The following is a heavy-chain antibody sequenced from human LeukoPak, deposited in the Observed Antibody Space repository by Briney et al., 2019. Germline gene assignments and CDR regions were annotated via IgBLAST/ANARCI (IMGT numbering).Heavy chain of an antibody. Sequence: GASVKVSCKASGYTFTGYYMHWVRQAPGQGLEWMGRIIPILGIANYAQKFQGRVTITADKSTSTAYMELSSLRSEDTAVYYCARGHGVDFDYWGQGTLVTVSS. V-gene: IGHV1-69*02. CDR2: IIPILGIA. D-gene: IGHD3-16*01. J-gene: IGHJ4*02. CDR1: GYTFTGYY. CDR3: ARGHGVDFDY.